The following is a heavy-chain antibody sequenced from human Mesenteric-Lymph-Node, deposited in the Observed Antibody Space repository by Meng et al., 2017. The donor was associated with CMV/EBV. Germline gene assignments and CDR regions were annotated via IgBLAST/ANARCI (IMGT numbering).Heavy chain of an antibody. J-gene: IGHJ5*02. CDR2: INQEGNEK. CDR3: AKDRGRFLEWGNWFDP. V-gene: IGHV3-7*03. Sequence: GESLKISCAGFGVTLSDHWMSWVRQAPGKGLEWVASINQEGNEKYHVDSVKGRFTISRDNTKNTLYLQMSSLRAEDTATYYCAKDRGRFLEWGNWFDPWGQGTLVTVSS. CDR1: GVTLSDHW. D-gene: IGHD3-3*01.